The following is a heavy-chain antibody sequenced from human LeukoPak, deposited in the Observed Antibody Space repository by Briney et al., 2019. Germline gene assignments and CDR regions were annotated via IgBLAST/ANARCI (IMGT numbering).Heavy chain of an antibody. CDR2: IDTYSGNT. J-gene: IGHJ4*02. Sequence: ASVKVSCKASGYTFTTYGITWVRKAPGQGLEWMGWIDTYSGNTNYAQKVQGRVTMTTDTSTSTAYMELRSLRSDDTAVYYCARDNIAAAGLGYWGQGTLVTVSS. CDR1: GYTFTTYG. D-gene: IGHD6-13*01. CDR3: ARDNIAAAGLGY. V-gene: IGHV1-18*01.